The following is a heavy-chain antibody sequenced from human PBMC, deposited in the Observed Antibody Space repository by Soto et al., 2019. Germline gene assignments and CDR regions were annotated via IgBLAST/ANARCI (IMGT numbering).Heavy chain of an antibody. CDR3: AKDDCSGGSCYSRAAFDI. D-gene: IGHD2-15*01. CDR2: ISYDGSNK. V-gene: IGHV3-30*18. J-gene: IGHJ3*02. Sequence: QVQLVESGGGVVQPGRSLRLSCAASGFTFSSYGMHWVRQAPGKGLEWVAVISYDGSNKYYADSVKGRFTISRDNSKNTLYLQRNSLRAEDTAVYYCAKDDCSGGSCYSRAAFDIWGQGTMVTVSS. CDR1: GFTFSSYG.